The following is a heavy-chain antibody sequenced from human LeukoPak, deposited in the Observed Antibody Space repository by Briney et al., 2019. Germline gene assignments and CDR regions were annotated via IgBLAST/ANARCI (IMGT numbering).Heavy chain of an antibody. Sequence: ASVKVSCKASGGTFSSYAISWVRQAPGQGLEWMGIINPSGGSTSYAQKFQGRVTLTRDTSTSTVYMELSSLRSEDTAVYYCARDLWGSSPDFDYWGQGTLVTVSS. CDR3: ARDLWGSSPDFDY. V-gene: IGHV1-46*01. J-gene: IGHJ4*02. CDR2: INPSGGST. CDR1: GGTFSSYA. D-gene: IGHD3-16*01.